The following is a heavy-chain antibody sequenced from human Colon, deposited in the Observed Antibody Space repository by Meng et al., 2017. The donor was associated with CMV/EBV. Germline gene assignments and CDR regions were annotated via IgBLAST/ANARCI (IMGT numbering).Heavy chain of an antibody. V-gene: IGHV3-48*04. CDR3: ARGGGGFDY. CDR2: ISSSSSTI. D-gene: IGHD3-10*01. CDR1: GFTFSSYS. Sequence: GGSLRLSCAASGFTFSSYSMNWVRQAPGKGLEWVSYISSSSSTIYYADPVKGRFTISRDNAKNSLYLQMNSLRAEDTAVYYCARGGGGFDYWGQGTLVTVSS. J-gene: IGHJ4*02.